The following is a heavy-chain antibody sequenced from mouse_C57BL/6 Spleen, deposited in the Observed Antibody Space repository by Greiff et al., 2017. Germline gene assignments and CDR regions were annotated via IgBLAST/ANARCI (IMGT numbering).Heavy chain of an antibody. CDR3: ARKGSHGSSPYYYAMDY. Sequence: QVQLQQPGAELVKPGASVKMSCKASGYTFTSYWITWVQQRPGQGLEWIGDIYPGSGSTHYNEKFKSKATLTVDTSSSTAYMQLSILTSEYSAVYYCARKGSHGSSPYYYAMDYWGQGTSVTVSS. CDR1: GYTFTSYW. CDR2: IYPGSGST. D-gene: IGHD1-1*01. J-gene: IGHJ4*01. V-gene: IGHV1-55*01.